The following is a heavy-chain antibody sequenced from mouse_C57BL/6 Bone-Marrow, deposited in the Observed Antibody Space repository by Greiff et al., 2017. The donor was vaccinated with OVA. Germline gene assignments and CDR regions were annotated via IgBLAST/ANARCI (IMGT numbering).Heavy chain of an antibody. Sequence: VQLQQSGAELVRPGASVKLSCTASGFNITDDYMHWVKQRPEQGLEWIGWIDPENGDTESASKFQGQAPITAAPSSNPAYLQLSSLTSEDTAVYYCTPVGYYYGYDEYYAMDYWGQGTSVTVSS. D-gene: IGHD2-2*01. CDR2: IDPENGDT. V-gene: IGHV14-4*01. J-gene: IGHJ4*01. CDR1: GFNITDDY. CDR3: TPVGYYYGYDEYYAMDY.